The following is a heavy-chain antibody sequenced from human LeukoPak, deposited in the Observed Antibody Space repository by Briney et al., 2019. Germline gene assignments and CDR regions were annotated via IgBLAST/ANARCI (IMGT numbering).Heavy chain of an antibody. Sequence: GGSLRLSCAASGFTIDAYAMHWVRQPPGKGLEWVSLINADGGRTYYADSVKGRFTISRDNSKNSLYLQMNSLRTEDTALYYCATRAFYHGLDVWGQGTTVTVSS. J-gene: IGHJ6*02. D-gene: IGHD2/OR15-2a*01. V-gene: IGHV3-43*02. CDR2: INADGGRT. CDR1: GFTIDAYA. CDR3: ATRAFYHGLDV.